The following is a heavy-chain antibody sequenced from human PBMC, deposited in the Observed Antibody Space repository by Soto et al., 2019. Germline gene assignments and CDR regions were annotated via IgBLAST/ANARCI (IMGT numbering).Heavy chain of an antibody. Sequence: ASVKVSCKASGYTFTSYGFSWVRLAPGQGLEWMGWISAYNGNTNYAQKLQGRVTMTTDTSTSTAYMELRSLRSDDTAVYYCARAGSRLYYYYGMDVRGQGTTVTVSS. V-gene: IGHV1-18*01. CDR2: ISAYNGNT. J-gene: IGHJ6*02. CDR3: ARAGSRLYYYYGMDV. CDR1: GYTFTSYG. D-gene: IGHD3-10*01.